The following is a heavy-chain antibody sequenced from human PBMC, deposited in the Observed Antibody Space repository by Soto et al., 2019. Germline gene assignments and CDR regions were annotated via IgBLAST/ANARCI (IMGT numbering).Heavy chain of an antibody. CDR2: IYYSGST. V-gene: IGHV4-39*01. CDR3: ARTLAVACLYYYYYMDV. D-gene: IGHD6-19*01. J-gene: IGHJ6*03. CDR1: GGSISSSSYY. Sequence: SETLSLTCTVSGGSISSSSYYWGWIRQPPGKGLEWIGSIYYSGSTYYNPSLKSRVTISVDTSKNQFSLKLSSVTAADTAVYYCARTLAVACLYYYYYMDVWGKGTTVTVSS.